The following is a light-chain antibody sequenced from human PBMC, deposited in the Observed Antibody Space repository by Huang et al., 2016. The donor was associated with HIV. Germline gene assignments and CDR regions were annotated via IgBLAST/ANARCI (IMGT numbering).Light chain of an antibody. CDR2: AAS. CDR3: QHLNSPIT. V-gene: IGKV1-9*01. Sequence: IQLTQSPSSLSASVGDRVTITCRASQGISNYLAWYQQKPGKAPKLLIYAASTLQSGDPSRFSGSGSGTDFTRTISSLQPEDFATYYCQHLNSPITFGQGTRLEIK. CDR1: QGISNY. J-gene: IGKJ5*01.